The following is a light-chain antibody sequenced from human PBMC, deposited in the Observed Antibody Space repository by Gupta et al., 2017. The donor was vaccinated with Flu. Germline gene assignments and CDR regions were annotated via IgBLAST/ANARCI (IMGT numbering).Light chain of an antibody. J-gene: IGKJ2*01. CDR2: GTS. Sequence: EIVMTQSPATLSVSPGGRATLSCRASQSISSNLAWYQQKPGQAPRLLIYGTSTRATGIPARFSGSGSGTEFTLTISSLQSEDFAVYYCQQYNGWPPAYTFGQGTKLEIK. CDR1: QSISSN. V-gene: IGKV3-15*01. CDR3: QQYNGWPPAYT.